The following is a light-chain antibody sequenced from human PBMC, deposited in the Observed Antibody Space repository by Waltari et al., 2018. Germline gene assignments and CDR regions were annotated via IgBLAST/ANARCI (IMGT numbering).Light chain of an antibody. V-gene: IGKV3-20*01. CDR1: QSVSRTV. Sequence: SCRASQSVSRTVAWDQQKPGQAPSLLIYGASIRATGIPDRFSGSGSGTDFSLTISRLEPEDFAVYYCQHYVTLPVTFGQGTKVEIK. J-gene: IGKJ1*01. CDR3: QHYVTLPVT. CDR2: GAS.